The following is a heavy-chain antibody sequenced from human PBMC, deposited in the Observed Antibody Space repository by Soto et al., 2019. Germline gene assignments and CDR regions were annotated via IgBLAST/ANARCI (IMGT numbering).Heavy chain of an antibody. CDR3: APLSVSLSGPYGIHV. V-gene: IGHV4-39*01. Sequence: SETLSLTGSVSVYSFTSSDYYWAWIRQPPGKGLEWIGSMFYSGLTYYNPSLKSRVTLSVDTSKNQFSVRLNSVTAADTAVYYCAPLSVSLSGPYGIHVWGQGTTVTVSS. CDR1: VYSFTSSDYY. J-gene: IGHJ6*02. CDR2: MFYSGLT. D-gene: IGHD2-15*01.